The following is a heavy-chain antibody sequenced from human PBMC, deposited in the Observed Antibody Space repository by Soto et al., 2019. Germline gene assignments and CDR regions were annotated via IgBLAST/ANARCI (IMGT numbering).Heavy chain of an antibody. V-gene: IGHV5-51*01. D-gene: IGHD3-16*01. CDR1: GYSFPTFW. Sequence: GESLKISCKGSGYSFPTFWIAWVRQMPGKGLEWMGVIYPGDSDTRYSPSSQGQVTISADKSISTAYLQWSSLRASDTAMYYCARSGRNAYYNMDVWGQGTTVTVSS. CDR2: IYPGDSDT. J-gene: IGHJ6*02. CDR3: ARSGRNAYYNMDV.